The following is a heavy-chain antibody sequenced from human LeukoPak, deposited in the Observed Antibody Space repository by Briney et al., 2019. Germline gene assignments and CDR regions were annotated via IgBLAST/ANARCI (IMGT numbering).Heavy chain of an antibody. Sequence: SENVSLTCTVSGAPISNYYWSWNRQPPGKGLECIGYVSYSGRTNHNPSLKSRVTISADTSKNQFSLKPSSVTAADTAVYYCARQREDTIFGQKRRFDPWGNGTIVSVSS. D-gene: IGHD3-3*01. V-gene: IGHV4-59*08. CDR3: ARQREDTIFGQKRRFDP. J-gene: IGHJ5*02. CDR1: GAPISNYY. CDR2: VSYSGRT.